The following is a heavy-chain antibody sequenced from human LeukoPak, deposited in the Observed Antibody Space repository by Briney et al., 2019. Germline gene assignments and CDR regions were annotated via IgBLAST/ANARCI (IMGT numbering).Heavy chain of an antibody. D-gene: IGHD3-3*01. J-gene: IGHJ4*02. CDR1: GGSFSGYY. CDR2: INHSGST. Sequence: MSSETLSLTCAVYGGSFSGYYWSWIRQPPGKGLEWIGEINHSGSTNYNPSLKSRVTISVDTSKNQFSLKLSSVTAADTAVYYCARGRPRITIFGVAKNYFGYWGQGTLVTVSS. CDR3: ARGRPRITIFGVAKNYFGY. V-gene: IGHV4-34*01.